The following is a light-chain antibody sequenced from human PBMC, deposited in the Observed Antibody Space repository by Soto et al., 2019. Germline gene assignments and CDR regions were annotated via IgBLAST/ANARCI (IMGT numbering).Light chain of an antibody. CDR3: QQYNNWPPGT. CDR2: GAS. J-gene: IGKJ1*01. Sequence: EIVMTQSPATLSVSPGERATLSCRASQSVSGNFAWYQQKPGQAPRLLIYGASTRATGIPARFSGSGSGTEFTLTISSLQSEDFAVYYCQQYNNWPPGTFGQGTKVEIK. V-gene: IGKV3-15*01. CDR1: QSVSGN.